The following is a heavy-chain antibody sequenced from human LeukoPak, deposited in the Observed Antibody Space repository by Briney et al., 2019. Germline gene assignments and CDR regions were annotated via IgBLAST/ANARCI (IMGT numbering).Heavy chain of an antibody. J-gene: IGHJ5*02. Sequence: ASVKVSCKASGYTFTSYSINWVRQAPGQGLEWMGWIDSKTGNPTYAQGFTGRFAFSLDTSVTTAYLQTSSLKAEDTAVYYYARDVGYYDSSGYYLGWFDPWGQGTLVTVSS. CDR3: ARDVGYYDSSGYYLGWFDP. CDR2: IDSKTGNP. D-gene: IGHD3-22*01. V-gene: IGHV7-4-1*02. CDR1: GYTFTSYS.